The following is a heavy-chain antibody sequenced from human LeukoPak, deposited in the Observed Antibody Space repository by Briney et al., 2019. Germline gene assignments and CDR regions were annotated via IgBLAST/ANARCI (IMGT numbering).Heavy chain of an antibody. J-gene: IGHJ4*02. CDR3: ARGSGYYDSSGYYPLFDY. Sequence: SETLSLTCTVPGGSISSYYWSWIRQPPGKGLEWIGYIYYSGSTNYNPSLKSRVTISVDTSKNQFSLKLSSVTAADTAVYYCARGSGYYDSSGYYPLFDYWGQGTLVTVSS. V-gene: IGHV4-59*01. D-gene: IGHD3-22*01. CDR2: IYYSGST. CDR1: GGSISSYY.